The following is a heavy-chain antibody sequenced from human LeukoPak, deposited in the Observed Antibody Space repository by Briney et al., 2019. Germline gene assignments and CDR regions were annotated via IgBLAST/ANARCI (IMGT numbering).Heavy chain of an antibody. CDR2: IIPIFGTA. CDR1: GGTFSSYA. CDR3: ARAPPITRGPFDP. Sequence: SVKVSCKASGGTFSSYAISWVRQAPGQGLEWMGGIIPIFGTANYAQKFQGRVTITADKSTSTAYMELSRLRSDDTAVYYCARAPPITRGPFDPWGQGTLVTVSS. V-gene: IGHV1-69*06. D-gene: IGHD3-10*01. J-gene: IGHJ5*02.